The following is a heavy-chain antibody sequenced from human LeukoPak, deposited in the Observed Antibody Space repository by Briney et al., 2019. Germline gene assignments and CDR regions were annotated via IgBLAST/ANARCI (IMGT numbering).Heavy chain of an antibody. CDR1: GVSITSSY. D-gene: IGHD5-24*01. V-gene: IGHV4-59*08. Sequence: PSETLSLTCTVSGVSITSSYWSWIRQPPGKGLEWIGYIYSSGSTNYNPSLKSRVTISVDTSKNQLSLKLRFVTAADTAVYYCARPTSPRDDLWFDPWGQGTLVTVSS. J-gene: IGHJ5*02. CDR2: IYSSGST. CDR3: ARPTSPRDDLWFDP.